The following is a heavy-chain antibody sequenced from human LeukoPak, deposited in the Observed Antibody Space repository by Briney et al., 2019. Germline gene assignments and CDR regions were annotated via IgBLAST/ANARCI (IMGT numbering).Heavy chain of an antibody. Sequence: ASVKVPCKASGYTFTSYGISWVRQAPGQGLEWMGWISAYNGNTNYAHKLQGRVTMTTNTSTSTAYMELRSLRSDDTAVYYCARGLRYFDWLPFDYWGQGTLVTVSS. CDR2: ISAYNGNT. CDR3: ARGLRYFDWLPFDY. D-gene: IGHD3-9*01. V-gene: IGHV1-18*01. J-gene: IGHJ4*02. CDR1: GYTFTSYG.